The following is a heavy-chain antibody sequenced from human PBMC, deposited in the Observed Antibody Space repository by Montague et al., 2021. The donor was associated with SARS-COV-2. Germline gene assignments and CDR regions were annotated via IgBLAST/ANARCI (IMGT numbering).Heavy chain of an antibody. D-gene: IGHD6-19*01. CDR2: ISYDGSNK. J-gene: IGHJ4*02. CDR3: VRASLIKARIAVAGTTGY. V-gene: IGHV3-30*09. CDR1: GFTFNNYA. Sequence: SLRLYCAASGFTFNNYAMHWVRQAPGKGLEWVAIISYDGSNKYYADSVKGRFAISRDNSKNTLYLQMNSLRAEDTAVYYCVRASLIKARIAVAGTTGYGGQGTLVTISS.